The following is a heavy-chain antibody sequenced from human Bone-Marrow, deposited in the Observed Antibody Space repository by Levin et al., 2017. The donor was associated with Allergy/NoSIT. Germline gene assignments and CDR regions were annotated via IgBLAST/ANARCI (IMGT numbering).Heavy chain of an antibody. CDR3: ARKSALYYGSGSYFSPHLSYYYMDV. J-gene: IGHJ6*03. CDR1: GGSISSGNYY. Sequence: PSETLSLTCTVSGGSISSGNYYWSWIRQPPGKGLKWIGYIYNSGSTYYNPSLKSRVTISVDTSKNEFSLKLSSVTAADTAVYFCARKSALYYGSGSYFSPHLSYYYMDVWGRGTTVTVSS. V-gene: IGHV4-30-4*01. CDR2: IYNSGST. D-gene: IGHD3-10*01.